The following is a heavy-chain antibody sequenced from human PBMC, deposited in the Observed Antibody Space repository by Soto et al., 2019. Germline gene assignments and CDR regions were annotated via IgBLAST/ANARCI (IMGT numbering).Heavy chain of an antibody. CDR3: TRGHPSIYNY. Sequence: GGSLRLSCAASGFTFSSYGMSWVRQAPGKGLEWVANTKEDGSERYYVDSVKGRFTISRDNAKNSLYLQMTSLRPEDTAVYYCTRGHPSIYNYWGQGTLVTVSS. CDR1: GFTFSSYG. V-gene: IGHV3-7*01. D-gene: IGHD4-4*01. CDR2: TKEDGSER. J-gene: IGHJ4*02.